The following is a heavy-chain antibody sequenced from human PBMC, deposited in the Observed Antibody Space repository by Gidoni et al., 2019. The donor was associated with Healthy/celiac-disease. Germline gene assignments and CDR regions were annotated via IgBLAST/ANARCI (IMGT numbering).Heavy chain of an antibody. CDR1: VFTFRSYA. Sequence: EVQLLESGGGLLQLGGSLRLSWAAAVFTFRSYAMSWVGQAPGKGLDWVAAISGSGGSTSYADSVKGRFTISRDNSKNTLYLQMNSLRAEDTAVYYCAKDREEGPMELYWFDPWGQGTLVTVSS. D-gene: IGHD3-10*01. J-gene: IGHJ5*02. V-gene: IGHV3-23*01. CDR2: ISGSGGST. CDR3: AKDREEGPMELYWFDP.